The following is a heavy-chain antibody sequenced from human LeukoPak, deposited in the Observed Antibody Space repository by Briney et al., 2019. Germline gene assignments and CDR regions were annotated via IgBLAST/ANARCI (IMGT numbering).Heavy chain of an antibody. Sequence: GGALRLSCAASGFTFRSYRMNWVRQAPGKGLGWVSSISNSSSYIDYADSVTGRFTTATDNAKTSMYLQMNSPRAEDTDVYYCARVLTPYYYMDVWGKGTTVTIS. CDR1: GFTFRSYR. V-gene: IGHV3-21*04. D-gene: IGHD2-15*01. CDR3: ARVLTPYYYMDV. CDR2: ISNSSSYI. J-gene: IGHJ6*03.